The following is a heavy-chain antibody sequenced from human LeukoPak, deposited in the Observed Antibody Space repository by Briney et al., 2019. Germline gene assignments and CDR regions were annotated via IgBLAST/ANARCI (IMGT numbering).Heavy chain of an antibody. J-gene: IGHJ5*02. V-gene: IGHV1-18*01. Sequence: ASVKVSCKASGYTFTSYGISWVRQAPGQGLEWMGWISAYNGNTNYAQKLQGRVTMTTDTSTSTAYMELRSLRSDDTAVYYCARGEYSSGWYDSNWFDPWGQGTLVTVSS. CDR3: ARGEYSSGWYDSNWFDP. D-gene: IGHD6-19*01. CDR1: GYTFTSYG. CDR2: ISAYNGNT.